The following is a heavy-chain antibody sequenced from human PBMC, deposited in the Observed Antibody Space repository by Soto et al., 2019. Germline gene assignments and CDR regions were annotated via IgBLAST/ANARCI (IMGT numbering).Heavy chain of an antibody. CDR2: IKQDGSEK. CDR1: GVTFSSYW. CDR3: ARTYINSFDY. D-gene: IGHD4-4*01. Sequence: DVQLVESGGGLVQPGGSLRLSCAASGVTFSSYWMNWVRQAPGKGLEWVANIKQDGSEKYYVDSVKGRFTISRDNARNSVYLQMNSLRAVDTASYYCARTYINSFDYWGQGMLATVSS. J-gene: IGHJ4*02. V-gene: IGHV3-7*05.